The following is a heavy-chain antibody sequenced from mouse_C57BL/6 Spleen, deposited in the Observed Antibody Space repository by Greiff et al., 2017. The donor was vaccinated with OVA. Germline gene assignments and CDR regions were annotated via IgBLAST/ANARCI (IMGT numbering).Heavy chain of an antibody. J-gene: IGHJ3*01. CDR3: TTLTRGYDYEGFAY. V-gene: IGHV14-1*01. D-gene: IGHD2-4*01. CDR2: IDPEDGDT. Sequence: VQLKQSGAELVRPGASVKLSCTASGFNIKDYYMHWVKQRPEQGLEWIGRIDPEDGDTEYAPKFQGKATMTADTSSNTAYLQLSSLTSEDTAVYYCTTLTRGYDYEGFAYWGQGTLVTVSA. CDR1: GFNIKDYY.